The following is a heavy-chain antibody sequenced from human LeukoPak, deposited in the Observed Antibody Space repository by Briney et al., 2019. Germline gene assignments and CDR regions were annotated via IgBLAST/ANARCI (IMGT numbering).Heavy chain of an antibody. CDR3: ARHGGYSSGWYDY. CDR2: IIPILGIA. V-gene: IGHV1-69*04. J-gene: IGHJ4*02. CDR1: GGTFSSYA. Sequence: ASVKVSCKASGGTFSSYAISWVRQAPGQGLEWMGRIIPILGIANYAQKFQGRVTITADKSTSTAYMELSSLRSEDTAVYYCARHGGYSSGWYDYWGQGTLVTVSS. D-gene: IGHD6-19*01.